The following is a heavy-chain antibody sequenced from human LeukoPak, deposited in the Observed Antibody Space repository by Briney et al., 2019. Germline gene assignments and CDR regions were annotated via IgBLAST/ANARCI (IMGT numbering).Heavy chain of an antibody. V-gene: IGHV3-30-3*01. D-gene: IGHD3-10*01. CDR2: ISYDGSNK. CDR1: GFTFSSYA. CDR3: ARALARFGDFDP. J-gene: IGHJ5*02. Sequence: GGSLRLSCAASGFTFSSYATHWVRQAPGKGLEWVAVISYDGSNKYYADSVKGRFTISRDNSKNTLYLQMNSLRAEDTAVYYCARALARFGDFDPWGQGTLVTVSS.